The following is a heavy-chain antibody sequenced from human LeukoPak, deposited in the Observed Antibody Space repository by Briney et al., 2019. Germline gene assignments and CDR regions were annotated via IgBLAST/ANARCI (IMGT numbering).Heavy chain of an antibody. J-gene: IGHJ4*02. D-gene: IGHD3-10*01. Sequence: GGSLRLSSAASGFTFSSYSMNWVRQAPGKGLEWVSSISSSSSYIYYADSVKGRFSISRDNAKNSLYLQMNSLRAEDTAVYYCARDYSLDYYGSGSYDYWGQGTLVTVSS. CDR2: ISSSSSYI. CDR3: ARDYSLDYYGSGSYDY. CDR1: GFTFSSYS. V-gene: IGHV3-21*01.